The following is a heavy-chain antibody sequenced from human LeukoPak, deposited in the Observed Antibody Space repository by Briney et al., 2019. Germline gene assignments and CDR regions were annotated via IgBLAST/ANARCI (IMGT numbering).Heavy chain of an antibody. Sequence: GRSLRLSCAASGFTFDDYAMHWVRQAPGKGLEWVSGTSWNSGSIGYADSVKGRFTISRDNAKNSLYPQMNSLRAEDTALYYCAKGPGSGSYYYYGMDVWGQGTTVTVSS. CDR2: TSWNSGSI. V-gene: IGHV3-9*01. CDR1: GFTFDDYA. J-gene: IGHJ6*02. D-gene: IGHD3-10*01. CDR3: AKGPGSGSYYYYGMDV.